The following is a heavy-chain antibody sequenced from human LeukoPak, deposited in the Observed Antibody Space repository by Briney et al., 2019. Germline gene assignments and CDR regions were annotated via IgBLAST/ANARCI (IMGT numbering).Heavy chain of an antibody. CDR2: INPNSGGT. Sequence: ASVKVSCKASGYTFTGYYMHWVRQAPGQGLEWMGWINPNSGGTNYAQKFQGRVTMTRDTSISTAYMELSRLRSDDTAVYYCARVPKYSGQRGLYNFDYWGQGTLVTVSS. CDR1: GYTFTGYY. V-gene: IGHV1-2*02. J-gene: IGHJ4*02. D-gene: IGHD1-26*01. CDR3: ARVPKYSGQRGLYNFDY.